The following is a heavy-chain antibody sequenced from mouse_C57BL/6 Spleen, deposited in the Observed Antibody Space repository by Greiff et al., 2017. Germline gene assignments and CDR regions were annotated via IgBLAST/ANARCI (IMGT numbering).Heavy chain of an antibody. CDR2: IWSGGST. J-gene: IGHJ4*01. D-gene: IGHD1-1*01. CDR3: ARITTVVEDYAMDY. Sequence: VQLQQSGPGLVQPSQSLSITCTVSGFSLTSYGVHWVRQSPGKGLEWLGVIWSGGSTDYNAAFISRLSISKDNSKGQVFFKMNSLQADDTAIYYCARITTVVEDYAMDYWGQGTSVTVSS. V-gene: IGHV2-2*01. CDR1: GFSLTSYG.